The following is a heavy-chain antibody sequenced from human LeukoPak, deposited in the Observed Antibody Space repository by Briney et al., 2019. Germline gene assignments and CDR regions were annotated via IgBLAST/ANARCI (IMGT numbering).Heavy chain of an antibody. CDR2: IYYSGRS. V-gene: IGHV4-39*01. CDR3: SRLGIVPAGNIDC. Sequence: SETLSLTCSLSGGSISTSTNYWGWIRQPPGKGLEWIGNIYYSGRSYYNPSLKSRLTISVDTSKNQFSLSLTSVCAADTAVYYCSRLGIVPAGNIDCWGQGTLVTVSS. J-gene: IGHJ4*02. CDR1: GGSISTSTNY. D-gene: IGHD2-2*01.